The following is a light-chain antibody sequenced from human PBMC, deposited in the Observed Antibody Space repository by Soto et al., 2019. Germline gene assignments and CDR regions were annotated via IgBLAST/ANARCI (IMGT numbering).Light chain of an antibody. CDR1: QSISSY. Sequence: DIQMTKSPSSLSASVGDRVTITCRASQSISSYLNWYQQKPGKAPKLLIYAASSLQSGVPSRFKWSVSWTKFTLNIISSQTEDFATYYCQQSYSTPWTFGQGTKVDIK. J-gene: IGKJ1*01. V-gene: IGKV1-39*01. CDR2: AAS. CDR3: QQSYSTPWT.